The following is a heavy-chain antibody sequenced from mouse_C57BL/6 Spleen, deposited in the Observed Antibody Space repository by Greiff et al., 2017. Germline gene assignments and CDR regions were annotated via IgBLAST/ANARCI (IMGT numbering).Heavy chain of an antibody. J-gene: IGHJ4*01. CDR1: GYTFTSYW. CDR3: ARRSYYSNYVYAMDY. Sequence: QVQLQQPGAELVKPGASVKLSCKASGYTFTSYWMQWVKQRPGQGLEWIGEIDPPDSYTNYNQKFKGKATLTIDTSSSTAYMQLSSLTSEDSAVYYCARRSYYSNYVYAMDYWGQGTSVTVSS. CDR2: IDPPDSYT. V-gene: IGHV1-50*01. D-gene: IGHD2-5*01.